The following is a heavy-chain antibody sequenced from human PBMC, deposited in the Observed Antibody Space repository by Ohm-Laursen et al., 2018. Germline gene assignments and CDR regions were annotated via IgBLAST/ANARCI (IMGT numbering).Heavy chain of an antibody. D-gene: IGHD5-12*01. CDR3: ARDQTSGYDY. J-gene: IGHJ4*02. CDR2: ISSSGSTI. Sequence: SLRLSCAASGFTFSNYAMTWVRQAPGKGLEWVSAISSSGSTIYYADSVKGRFTISRDNAKNSLYLQMNSLRAEDTAVYYCARDQTSGYDYWGQGTLVTVPS. V-gene: IGHV3-48*03. CDR1: GFTFSNYA.